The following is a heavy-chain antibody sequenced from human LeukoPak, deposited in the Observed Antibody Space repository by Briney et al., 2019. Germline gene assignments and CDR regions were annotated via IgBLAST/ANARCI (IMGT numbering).Heavy chain of an antibody. CDR1: RPTLTSNA. V-gene: IGHV3-23*01. D-gene: IGHD1-26*01. CDR2: ISGSGGST. J-gene: IGHJ4*02. CDR3: ARLGATLVFDY. Sequence: PGGSLTLSCPPSRPTLTSNATSSARPAPGKGLEWVSAISGSGGSTYYADSVKGRFTISRDNSKNTLYLQMNSLRAEDAAVYYCARLGATLVFDYWGQGTLVTVSS.